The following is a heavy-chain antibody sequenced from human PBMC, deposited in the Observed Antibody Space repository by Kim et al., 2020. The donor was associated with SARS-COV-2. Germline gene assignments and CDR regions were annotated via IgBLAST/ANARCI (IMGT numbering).Heavy chain of an antibody. Sequence: ASVKVSCKASGYTFTGYSMHWVRQAPGQGLEWMGRINPNSGGTNYAQNFQGRVTMTRDTSISTAYMELSRLRSDYTAVYYCARYDSSGYYYFDYWGQGTLVTVSS. CDR1: GYTFTGYS. CDR3: ARYDSSGYYYFDY. V-gene: IGHV1-2*06. D-gene: IGHD3-22*01. J-gene: IGHJ4*02. CDR2: INPNSGGT.